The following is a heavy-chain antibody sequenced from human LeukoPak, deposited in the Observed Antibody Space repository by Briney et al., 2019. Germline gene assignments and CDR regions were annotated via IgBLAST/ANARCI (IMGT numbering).Heavy chain of an antibody. Sequence: GTSLRLSCVVSGFTIGNHGMHWVRQAPGKGLEWVAVISYDGSNKYYADSVKGRFTISRDNSKNTLYLQMNSLRAEDTAVYYCARNIRGLYYHDSSAPRDDAFDIWGQGTMVTVSS. V-gene: IGHV3-30*03. D-gene: IGHD3-22*01. CDR3: ARNIRGLYYHDSSAPRDDAFDI. CDR1: GFTIGNHG. J-gene: IGHJ3*02. CDR2: ISYDGSNK.